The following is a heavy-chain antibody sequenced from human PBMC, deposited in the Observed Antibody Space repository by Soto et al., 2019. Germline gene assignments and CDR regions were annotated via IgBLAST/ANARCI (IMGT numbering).Heavy chain of an antibody. CDR2: IYYSGST. CDR3: AREEVGGSYADGRADFDY. J-gene: IGHJ4*02. CDR1: GGSISSGDYY. V-gene: IGHV4-30-4*01. Sequence: QVQLQESGPGLVKPSQTLSLTCTVSGGSISSGDYYWSWIRQPPGKGLEWIGYIYYSGSTYYNPSLKSRVTISVDTSKNQFSLKLSSVTAADTAVYYCAREEVGGSYADGRADFDYWGQGTLVTVSS. D-gene: IGHD1-26*01.